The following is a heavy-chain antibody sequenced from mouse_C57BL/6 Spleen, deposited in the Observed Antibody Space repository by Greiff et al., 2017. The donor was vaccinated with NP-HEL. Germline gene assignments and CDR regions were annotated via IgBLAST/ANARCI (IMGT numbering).Heavy chain of an antibody. J-gene: IGHJ2*01. D-gene: IGHD2-2*01. CDR1: GYTFTDYY. CDR2: INPYNGGT. Sequence: EVKLMESGPVLVKPGASVKMSCKASGYTFTDYYMNWVKQSHGKSLEWIGVINPYNGGTSYNQKFKGKATLTVDKSSSTAYMELNSLTSEDSAVYYCARRYYGYLLDYWGQGTTLTVSS. V-gene: IGHV1-19*01. CDR3: ARRYYGYLLDY.